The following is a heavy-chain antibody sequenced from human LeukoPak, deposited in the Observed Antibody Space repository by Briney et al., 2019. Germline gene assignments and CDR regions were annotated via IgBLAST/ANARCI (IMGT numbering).Heavy chain of an antibody. CDR2: ISGSGGST. CDR1: GFTFSSYA. V-gene: IGHV3-23*01. Sequence: GGSLRLSCAASGFTFSSYAMSWVRQAPGKGLEWVSAISGSGGSTYYTDSVKGRFTFSRDNSKNTLYLQMNSLRAEDTAVYYCANRPGYYYDSDYYFQHWGQGTLVTVSS. J-gene: IGHJ1*01. D-gene: IGHD3-22*01. CDR3: ANRPGYYYDSDYYFQH.